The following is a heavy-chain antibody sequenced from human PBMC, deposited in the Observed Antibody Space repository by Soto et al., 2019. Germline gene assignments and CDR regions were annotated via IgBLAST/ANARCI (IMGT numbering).Heavy chain of an antibody. CDR3: ARGGTITMVRGVSTNWFDP. CDR2: IWYDGSNK. D-gene: IGHD3-10*01. J-gene: IGHJ5*02. Sequence: ESGGGVVQPGRSLRLSCAASGFTFSSYGMHWVRQAPGKGLEWVAVIWYDGSNKYYADSVKGRFTISRDNSKNTLYLQMNSLRAEDTAVYYCARGGTITMVRGVSTNWFDPWGQGTLVTVSS. V-gene: IGHV3-33*01. CDR1: GFTFSSYG.